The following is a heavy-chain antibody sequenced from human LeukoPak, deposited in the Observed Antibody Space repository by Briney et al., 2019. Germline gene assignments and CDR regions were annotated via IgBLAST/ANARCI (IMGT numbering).Heavy chain of an antibody. J-gene: IGHJ4*02. V-gene: IGHV4-34*01. CDR2: INHSGST. CDR1: GGSIRSYY. CDR3: ATRKRDYVWGSYRYRVDIFDY. D-gene: IGHD3-16*02. Sequence: SETLSLTCTVSGGSIRSYYWSWIRQPPGKGLEWIGEINHSGSTNYNPSLKSRVTISVDTSKNQFSLKLSSVTAADTAVYYCATRKRDYVWGSYRYRVDIFDYWGQGTLVTVSS.